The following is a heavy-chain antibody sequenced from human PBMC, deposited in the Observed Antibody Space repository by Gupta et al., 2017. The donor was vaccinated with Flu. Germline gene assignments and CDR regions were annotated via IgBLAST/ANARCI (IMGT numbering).Heavy chain of an antibody. Sequence: EVQLLESGGDLVQPGGSLRLSCAAAGFRFNSYEMSWVRQAPGKGLEWVSTLSASGSSAYYADSVKGRFTISRDNSKNTLFLQMNNLRAEDRAVYYCAKDSSYCSGGACYVDSWGQGTLVTVSS. V-gene: IGHV3-23*01. D-gene: IGHD2-15*01. CDR2: LSASGSSA. CDR1: GFRFNSYE. CDR3: AKDSSYCSGGACYVDS. J-gene: IGHJ4*02.